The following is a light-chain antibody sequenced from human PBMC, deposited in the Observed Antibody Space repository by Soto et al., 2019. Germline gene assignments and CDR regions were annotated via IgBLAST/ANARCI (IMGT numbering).Light chain of an antibody. CDR2: GAS. J-gene: IGKJ1*01. V-gene: IGKV3-20*01. CDR3: QQYGSSPPGGT. Sequence: EIELTQSPGTLSLSPGERATLSCRASQSVSSSYLAWYQQKPGQAPRLLIYGASSRATGIPDRFSGSGSGTDFTLTISRLEPEDFAVYYCQQYGSSPPGGTFGQGTKVEIK. CDR1: QSVSSSY.